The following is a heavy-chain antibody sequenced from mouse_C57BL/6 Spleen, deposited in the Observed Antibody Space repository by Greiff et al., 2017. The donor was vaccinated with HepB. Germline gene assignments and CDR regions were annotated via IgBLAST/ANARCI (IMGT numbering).Heavy chain of an antibody. CDR3: AGGGYPWFAY. CDR1: GYTFTDYY. CDR2: INPYNGGT. J-gene: IGHJ3*01. V-gene: IGHV1-19*01. Sequence: VQLQESGPVLVKPGASVKMSCKASGYTFTDYYMNWVNQSHGKSLEWIGVINPYNGGTSYNQKFKGKATLTVDKSSSTAYMELNSLTSEDSAVYYCAGGGYPWFAYWGQGTLVTVSA.